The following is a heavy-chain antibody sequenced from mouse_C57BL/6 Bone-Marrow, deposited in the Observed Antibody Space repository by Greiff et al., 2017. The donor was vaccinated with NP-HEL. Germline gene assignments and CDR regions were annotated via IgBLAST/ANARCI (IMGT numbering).Heavy chain of an antibody. Sequence: EVKLVESGGGLVQPGGSLKLSCAASGFTFSDYYMYWVRQTPEKRLEWVAYISNGGGSTYYPDTVKGRFTISRDNAKSTLYLQMSRLKSEDTAMYYCARQITTRWYFDVWGTGTTVTVSS. D-gene: IGHD1-1*01. CDR2: ISNGGGST. CDR1: GFTFSDYY. J-gene: IGHJ1*03. CDR3: ARQITTRWYFDV. V-gene: IGHV5-12*01.